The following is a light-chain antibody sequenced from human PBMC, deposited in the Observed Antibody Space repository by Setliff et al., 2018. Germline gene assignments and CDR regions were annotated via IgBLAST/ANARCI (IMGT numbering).Light chain of an antibody. CDR2: DVY. CDR3: SSSTSTNTGV. J-gene: IGLJ1*01. Sequence: QSALTQPASVSGSPGQSITISCTGTSSDIGRYEYVSWYQQHPGKVPKLILFDVYDRASGVSIRFSGSKSGNAASLTISSLQPEDEADYYCSSSTSTNTGVFGTGTKV. V-gene: IGLV2-14*03. CDR1: SSDIGRYEY.